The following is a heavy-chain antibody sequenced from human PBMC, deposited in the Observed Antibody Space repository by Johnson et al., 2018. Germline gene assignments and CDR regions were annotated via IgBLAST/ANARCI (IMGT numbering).Heavy chain of an antibody. Sequence: QVQLQESGPGLVKPSEPLSLTCSVSGGSTSSFYWSWIRQSPGKGLQWIGYIPHSGSTNYNPSLKSRLSMSVDTSKNQFSLKLNSVPAWDTAVYYCARIDYGMDVWGQGTTVTVSS. J-gene: IGHJ6*02. CDR1: GGSTSSFY. CDR2: IPHSGST. V-gene: IGHV4-59*12. CDR3: ARIDYGMDV.